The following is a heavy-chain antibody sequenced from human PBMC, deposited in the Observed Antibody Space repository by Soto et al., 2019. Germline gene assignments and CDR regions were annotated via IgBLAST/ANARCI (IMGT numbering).Heavy chain of an antibody. J-gene: IGHJ4*02. Sequence: QVQLVQSGAEVKKPGSSVKVSCTASGGTFSSYAISWVRQAPGQGLEWMGGIIPIFGTANYAQKFQGRVTITADESTSTAYMELSSLRSEDTAVYYCARERIGIVGATSYYFDYWGQGTLVTVSS. CDR1: GGTFSSYA. CDR2: IIPIFGTA. CDR3: ARERIGIVGATSYYFDY. V-gene: IGHV1-69*12. D-gene: IGHD1-26*01.